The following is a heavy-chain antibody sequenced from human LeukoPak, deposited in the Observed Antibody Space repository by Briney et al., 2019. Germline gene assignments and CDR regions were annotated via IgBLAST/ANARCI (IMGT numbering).Heavy chain of an antibody. D-gene: IGHD6-13*01. CDR3: ARERDSSSWYHYYMDV. Sequence: ASVKVSCKASGYTFTGYYMHWVRQAPGQGLEWMGWINPNSGGTNYAQKFQGRATMTRDTSISTAYMELSRLRSDDTAVYYCARERDSSSWYHYYMDVWGKGTTVTVSS. J-gene: IGHJ6*03. CDR1: GYTFTGYY. CDR2: INPNSGGT. V-gene: IGHV1-2*02.